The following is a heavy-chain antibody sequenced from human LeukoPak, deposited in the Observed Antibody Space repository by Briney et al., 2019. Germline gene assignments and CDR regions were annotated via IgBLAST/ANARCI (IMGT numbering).Heavy chain of an antibody. Sequence: ASVKVSCKASGYTFSGHYMHWVRQAPGEGLEWMGWINPNTGNTNYAQKFQGRVTMTRDTSISTAYMELSRLRSDDTAVYYCAREGPYCSSTSCYTAMDVWGKGTTVTVSS. D-gene: IGHD2-2*02. CDR1: GYTFSGHY. V-gene: IGHV1-2*02. J-gene: IGHJ6*03. CDR3: AREGPYCSSTSCYTAMDV. CDR2: INPNTGNT.